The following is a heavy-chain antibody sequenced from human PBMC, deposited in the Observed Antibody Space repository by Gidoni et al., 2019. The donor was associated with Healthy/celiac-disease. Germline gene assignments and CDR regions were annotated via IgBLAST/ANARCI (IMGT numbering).Heavy chain of an antibody. CDR3: SKDLLSDC. Sequence: VQLLESGGGLVQPGGSLRISCAASGFTFSSYSMSWVRQAQGKGLGCVSAISGSGGSTYYADSVKGRFTISRDNSKNTLYLQMNSLGAEDTAVYYCSKDLLSDCWGQVTLVTVSS. CDR1: GFTFSSYS. J-gene: IGHJ4*02. CDR2: ISGSGGST. V-gene: IGHV3-23*01.